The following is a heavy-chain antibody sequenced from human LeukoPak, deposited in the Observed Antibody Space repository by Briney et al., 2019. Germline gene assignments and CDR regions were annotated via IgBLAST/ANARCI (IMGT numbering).Heavy chain of an antibody. CDR2: IYYSGST. Sequence: SETLSLTCTVSGGSISSYYWSWIRQPPGKGLEWIGYIYYSGSTNYNPSLKSRVTISVDTSKNQFSLKLSSVTAADTAVYYCARDLRARGNYYYYGMDVWGQGTTVTVSS. CDR1: GGSISSYY. J-gene: IGHJ6*02. CDR3: ARDLRARGNYYYYGMDV. V-gene: IGHV4-59*01.